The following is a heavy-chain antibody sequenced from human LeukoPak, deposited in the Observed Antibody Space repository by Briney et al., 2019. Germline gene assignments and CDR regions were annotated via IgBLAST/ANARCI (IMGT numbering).Heavy chain of an antibody. V-gene: IGHV4-34*01. Sequence: PADTLSLTCAVYGGSFSGYYWGWIRHPPGGGREWIGFINHSGSTNYNPSLKSRVTISVDTSKNQFSLKLSSVTAADTAVYYCARGRLTTVTDYYYYYYYMDVWGKGTTVTVSS. CDR3: ARGRLTTVTDYYYYYYYMDV. D-gene: IGHD4-17*01. CDR2: INHSGST. J-gene: IGHJ6*03. CDR1: GGSFSGYY.